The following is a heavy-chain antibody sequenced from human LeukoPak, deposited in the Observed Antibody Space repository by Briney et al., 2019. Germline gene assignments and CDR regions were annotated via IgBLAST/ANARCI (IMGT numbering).Heavy chain of an antibody. CDR3: ARTGAYYYYMDV. V-gene: IGHV4-4*02. D-gene: IGHD1-14*01. Sequence: SGTLSLTCAVSGGSITSSNWWTWVRQPPGKGLEWIGEIYYSGSTNYNPSLKSRVTISVDTSKNQFSLKLSSVTAADTAVYYCARTGAYYYYMDVWGKGTTVTVSS. CDR1: GGSITSSNW. CDR2: IYYSGST. J-gene: IGHJ6*03.